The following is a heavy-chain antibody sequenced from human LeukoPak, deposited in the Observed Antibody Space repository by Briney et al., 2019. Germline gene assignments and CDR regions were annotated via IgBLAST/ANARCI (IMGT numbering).Heavy chain of an antibody. CDR3: ARGTVVVPAAIRPLDAFDI. D-gene: IGHD2-2*02. CDR1: GGSISSYY. Sequence: SETLSLTCTVSGGSISSYYWSWIRQPPGKGLEWIGYIYYSGSTNYNPSLKSRVTISVDTSKNQFSLKLSSVTAADTAVYYCARGTVVVPAAIRPLDAFDIWGQGTMVTVSS. V-gene: IGHV4-59*12. CDR2: IYYSGST. J-gene: IGHJ3*02.